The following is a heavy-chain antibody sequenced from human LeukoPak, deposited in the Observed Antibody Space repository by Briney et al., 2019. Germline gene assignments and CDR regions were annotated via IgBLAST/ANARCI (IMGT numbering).Heavy chain of an antibody. Sequence: PGGSLRLSCAASGFTFSSYAMSWVRQAPGKGLEWVSAISGSGGSTYYADSVKGRFTISRDNSKNTLYLQMNSLRAEDTAVYYCAKDHRWYSGSYFEERGQDFDYWGQGTLVTVSS. CDR1: GFTFSSYA. V-gene: IGHV3-23*01. D-gene: IGHD1-26*01. CDR2: ISGSGGST. CDR3: AKDHRWYSGSYFEERGQDFDY. J-gene: IGHJ4*02.